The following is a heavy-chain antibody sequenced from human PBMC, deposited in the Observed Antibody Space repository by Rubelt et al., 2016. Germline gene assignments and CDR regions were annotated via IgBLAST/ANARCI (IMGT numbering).Heavy chain of an antibody. V-gene: IGHV4-31*03. CDR3: ARGVSTSWTFWFDP. CDR2: IYYSGST. CDR1: GGSIKSGGFY. Sequence: QMQLQESGPGQVKPSQILSLTCTISGGSIKSGGFYWSWIRQHPGRGLEWIGYIYYSGSTYYNPSLPSRVSISSDTSKNQFSLNLTSVTAADTAVYYCARGVSTSWTFWFDPWGQGTLVTVSS. D-gene: IGHD3/OR15-3a*01. J-gene: IGHJ5*02.